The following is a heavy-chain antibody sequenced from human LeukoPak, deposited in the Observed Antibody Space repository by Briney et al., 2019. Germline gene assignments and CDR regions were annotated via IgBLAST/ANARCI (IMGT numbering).Heavy chain of an antibody. Sequence: GASVKVSCKASGYTFSSYDINWVRQATGQGLEWMGWMNPNSGNTGYAQKFQGRVNMTRNTSISTAYMELSSLRSEDTAVYYCARKSLGSRGYYFDYWGQGTLVTVSS. CDR2: MNPNSGNT. CDR3: ARKSLGSRGYYFDY. V-gene: IGHV1-8*01. J-gene: IGHJ4*02. D-gene: IGHD3-10*01. CDR1: GYTFSSYD.